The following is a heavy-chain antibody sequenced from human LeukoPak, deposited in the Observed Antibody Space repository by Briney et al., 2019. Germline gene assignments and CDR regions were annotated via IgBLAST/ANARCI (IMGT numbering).Heavy chain of an antibody. Sequence: GGSLRLSCAASGFPFSPNYMSWVRQAPGKGLEWVSGINWNGGSTGYADSVKGRFTISRDNAKNSLYLQMNSLRAEDTALYHCARGGPDTAMDYWGQGTLVTVSS. D-gene: IGHD5-18*01. CDR3: ARGGPDTAMDY. CDR1: GFPFSPNY. CDR2: INWNGGST. J-gene: IGHJ4*02. V-gene: IGHV3-20*01.